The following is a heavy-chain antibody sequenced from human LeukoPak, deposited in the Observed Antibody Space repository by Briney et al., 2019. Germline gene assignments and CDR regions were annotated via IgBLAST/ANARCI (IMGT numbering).Heavy chain of an antibody. CDR2: INPSGGST. CDR1: GYTFTSYY. V-gene: IGHV1-46*01. CDR3: ARERGGTVEFDY. J-gene: IGHJ4*02. D-gene: IGHD3-10*01. Sequence: GASVKVSCKASGYTFTSYYMHWVRHAPGQGLEWMGIINPSGGSTSYAQKFQGSVTMTRDTSTSTVYMELSSLRSEDTAVYYCARERGGTVEFDYWGQGPLVTVSS.